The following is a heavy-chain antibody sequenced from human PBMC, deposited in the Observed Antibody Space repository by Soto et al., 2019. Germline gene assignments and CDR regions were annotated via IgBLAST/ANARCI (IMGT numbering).Heavy chain of an antibody. CDR3: ARLKGDGLDI. Sequence: SETLSLTCTVSSGSINDYYLTWIRQPAGKGLECIGRIFSSGSTNYNPSLRRRVTMSVDTSRTRFSLSLTSVTAADTAVYYCARLKGDGLDIWGRGTQVTVSS. CDR1: SGSINDYY. V-gene: IGHV4-4*07. CDR2: IFSSGST. J-gene: IGHJ3*02.